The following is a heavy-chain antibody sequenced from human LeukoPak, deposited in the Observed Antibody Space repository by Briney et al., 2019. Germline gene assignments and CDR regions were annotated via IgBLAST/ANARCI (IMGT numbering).Heavy chain of an antibody. CDR2: ISYDGSNK. D-gene: IGHD2-2*02. CDR1: GFTFSNYG. CDR3: AKDIRTSCYRLGCYYYGMDV. V-gene: IGHV3-30*18. J-gene: IGHJ6*02. Sequence: GGSLRLSCAASGFTFSNYGMHWVRQAPGKGLEWVAVISYDGSNKYYADSVKGQFTISRDNSKNTLYLQMNSLRAEDTAVYYCAKDIRTSCYRLGCYYYGMDVWGQGTTVTVSS.